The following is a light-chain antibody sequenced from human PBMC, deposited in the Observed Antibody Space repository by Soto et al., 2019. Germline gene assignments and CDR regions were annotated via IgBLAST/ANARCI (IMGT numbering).Light chain of an antibody. J-gene: IGKJ2*01. CDR1: QSISSN. CDR2: GAS. Sequence: EIVMTQSPATLSVSPWERATLSCRASQSISSNLAWYQQKPGQAPRLLIYGASTRATGIPARFSGSRSGTEFTLTLNSLQSEDFAVYYCQPYNNWPPYTFGQGTKLEIK. CDR3: QPYNNWPPYT. V-gene: IGKV3-15*01.